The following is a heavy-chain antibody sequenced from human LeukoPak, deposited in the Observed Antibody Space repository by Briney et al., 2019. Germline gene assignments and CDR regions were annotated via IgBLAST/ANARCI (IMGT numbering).Heavy chain of an antibody. J-gene: IGHJ5*02. CDR3: AREMAGYSYGNNWFDP. CDR1: GGSISSYY. V-gene: IGHV4-59*01. Sequence: SETLSLTCTVSGGSISSYYWSWIRQPPGKGLEWIGYIYYSGSTNYNPSLKSRVTISVDTSKNQFSLKLSSVTAADTAVYYCAREMAGYSYGNNWFDPWGLGTLVTVSS. D-gene: IGHD5-18*01. CDR2: IYYSGST.